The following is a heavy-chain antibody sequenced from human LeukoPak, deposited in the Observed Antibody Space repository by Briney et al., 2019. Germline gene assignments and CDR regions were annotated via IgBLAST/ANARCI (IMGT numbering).Heavy chain of an antibody. CDR1: GFTFSNAW. CDR2: IKQDGSEK. Sequence: GGSLRLSCAASGFTFSNAWMSWVRQAPGKGLEWVANIKQDGSEKYYVDSVKGRFTISRDNAKNSLYLQMNSLRAEDTAVYYCARDRGAEYYFDYWGQGTLVTVSS. CDR3: ARDRGAEYYFDY. J-gene: IGHJ4*02. D-gene: IGHD4/OR15-4a*01. V-gene: IGHV3-7*01.